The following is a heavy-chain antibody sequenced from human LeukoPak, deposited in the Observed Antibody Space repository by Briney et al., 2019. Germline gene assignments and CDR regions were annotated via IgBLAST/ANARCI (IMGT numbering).Heavy chain of an antibody. D-gene: IGHD5-24*01. Sequence: ASVKVSCKASGYTFTGYYLHWVRQAPGQGLEWMGGVIPIFGTANYAQKFQGRVTITADESTSTDYLELSSLRSEDTAVYYCARDNSVRDEAWWFNPWGQGTLVTVSS. CDR1: GYTFTGYY. CDR3: ARDNSVRDEAWWFNP. J-gene: IGHJ5*02. V-gene: IGHV1-69*13. CDR2: VIPIFGTA.